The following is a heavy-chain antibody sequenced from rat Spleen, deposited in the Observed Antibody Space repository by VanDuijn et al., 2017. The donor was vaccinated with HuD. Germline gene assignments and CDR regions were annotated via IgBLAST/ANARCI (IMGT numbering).Heavy chain of an antibody. D-gene: IGHD4-3*01. J-gene: IGHJ4*01. Sequence: EVQLVESDGGLVQPGRSLKLSCVASGFTFSSYWMYWIRQAPTKGLEWVATISYGDSYGHSSTYYRDSVKGRFTISRENAKSTLSLQMDSLRSEDTASYYCARHNSGYGVMDAWGQGASVTVSS. V-gene: IGHV5-29*01. CDR2: ISYGDSYGHSST. CDR3: ARHNSGYGVMDA. CDR1: GFTFSSYW.